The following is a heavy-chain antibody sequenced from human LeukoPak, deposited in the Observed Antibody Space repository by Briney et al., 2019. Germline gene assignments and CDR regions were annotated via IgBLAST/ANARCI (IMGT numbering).Heavy chain of an antibody. V-gene: IGHV4-4*07. CDR2: VYSSGST. J-gene: IGHJ5*01. D-gene: IGHD1-14*01. Sequence: SGTLSLTCTVSGASISSYYWSWIRQPAGKGLEWIGRVYSSGSTNYNPSLKSRVPMSEDTSKNQFSLKLKSVTAADTAVYYCARDPDGYNWFDSWGQGTQVTVST. CDR1: GASISSYY. CDR3: ARDPDGYNWFDS.